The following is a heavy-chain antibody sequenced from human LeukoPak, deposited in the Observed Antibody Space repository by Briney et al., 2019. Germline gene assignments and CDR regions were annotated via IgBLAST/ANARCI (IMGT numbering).Heavy chain of an antibody. Sequence: SQTLSLTRALSGDTVSSNSAASNWIRQSPSRGLEWLGRTYYRSKWYNDYAVSVKSRITINPDTSKNQFSLQLNSVTPEDTAVYYCARAPRGIFDYWGQGTLVTVSS. J-gene: IGHJ4*02. CDR1: GDTVSSNSAA. D-gene: IGHD3-16*01. CDR2: TYYRSKWYN. CDR3: ARAPRGIFDY. V-gene: IGHV6-1*01.